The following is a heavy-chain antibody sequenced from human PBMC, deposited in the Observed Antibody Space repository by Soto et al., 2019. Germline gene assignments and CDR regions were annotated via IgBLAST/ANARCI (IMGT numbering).Heavy chain of an antibody. CDR2: IYYSGST. D-gene: IGHD5-12*01. CDR1: GGSVNSVGYY. V-gene: IGHV4-31*03. Sequence: QVQLQESGPGLVKPSQTLSLTCTVSGGSVNSVGYYWTWIRQHPGKGLEWIAFIYYSGSTYYNPSLKSRLTTSVDTSKNQFSLKLSSVTAADTAVYYCARVEYRNFYFDYLGQGILVTVSS. J-gene: IGHJ4*02. CDR3: ARVEYRNFYFDY.